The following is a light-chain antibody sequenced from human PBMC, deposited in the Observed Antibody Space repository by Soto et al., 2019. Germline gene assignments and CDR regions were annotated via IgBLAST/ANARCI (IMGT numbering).Light chain of an antibody. CDR2: DVT. CDR1: SSDVGGYNC. Sequence: QSALTQPRSVSGSPGQSVTISCTGTSSDVGGYNCVSWYQQHPGKAPQLIIYDVTQRPSGVPDRFSGSKSGNTASLSISGLQAEDEADYYCTAFSANRVYLFGPGTKVTV. J-gene: IGLJ1*01. CDR3: TAFSANRVYL. V-gene: IGLV2-11*01.